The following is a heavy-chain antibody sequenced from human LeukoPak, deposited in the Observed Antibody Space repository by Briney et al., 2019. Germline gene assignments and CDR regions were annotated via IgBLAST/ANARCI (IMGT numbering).Heavy chain of an antibody. CDR3: ASSAVSMVEGY. CDR2: INPSGGST. V-gene: IGHV1-46*01. D-gene: IGHD2/OR15-2a*01. Sequence: ASVKVSCKASGYTFTSYYMHWVRQAPGQGLEWMGIINPSGGSTSYAQKFQGRVTMTRDMSTSTVYMELSSLRSEDTAVYYCASSAVSMVEGYWGQGTLVTVSS. J-gene: IGHJ4*02. CDR1: GYTFTSYY.